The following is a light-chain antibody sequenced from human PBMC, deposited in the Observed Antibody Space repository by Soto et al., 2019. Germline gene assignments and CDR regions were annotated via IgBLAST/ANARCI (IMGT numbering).Light chain of an antibody. V-gene: IGKV1-5*03. Sequence: DIQVTQSPSSLSTSVGDRVTITCRASQTISSWLAWYQQKPGKAPKLLIYKASTLKSGVPSRSSGSGSGTEFTLTFSSLQPDDFATYYCQHYNSYSEAYGQ. CDR2: KAS. CDR3: QHYNSYSEA. CDR1: QTISSW. J-gene: IGKJ1*01.